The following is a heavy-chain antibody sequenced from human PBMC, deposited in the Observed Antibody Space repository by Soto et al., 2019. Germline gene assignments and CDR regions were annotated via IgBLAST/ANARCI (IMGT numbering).Heavy chain of an antibody. V-gene: IGHV3-7*05. CDR1: EFTFSSYW. D-gene: IGHD5-18*01. Sequence: GGSLRLSCAASEFTFSSYWMSWVRQAPGKGLEWVANIKQDGSEKYYVDSVKGRFTISRDNAKNSLYLQMNSLRAEDTAVYYCARDRAGHGYSYGDYWGQGTLVTVSS. CDR3: ARDRAGHGYSYGDY. J-gene: IGHJ4*02. CDR2: IKQDGSEK.